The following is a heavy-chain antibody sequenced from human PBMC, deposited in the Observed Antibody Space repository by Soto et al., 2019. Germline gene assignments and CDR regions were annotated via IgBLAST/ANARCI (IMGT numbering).Heavy chain of an antibody. CDR2: ISGSGGST. J-gene: IGHJ4*02. Sequence: PGGSLRLSCAASGSTFSSYAMSWVRQAPGKGLEWVSAISGSGGSTYYADSVKGRFTISRDNSKNTLYLQMNSLRAEDTAVYYCAKDKGSYDFWSGYSPYYFDYWGQGTLVTVSS. V-gene: IGHV3-23*01. D-gene: IGHD3-3*01. CDR1: GSTFSSYA. CDR3: AKDKGSYDFWSGYSPYYFDY.